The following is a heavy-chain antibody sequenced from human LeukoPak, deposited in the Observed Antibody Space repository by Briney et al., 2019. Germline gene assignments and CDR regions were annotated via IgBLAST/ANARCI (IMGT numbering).Heavy chain of an antibody. D-gene: IGHD2-2*01. J-gene: IGHJ4*02. CDR2: LYTGGST. V-gene: IGHV3-53*01. Sequence: GGSLRLSCAASGFTVSSMYMSWVRQAPGKGLEWISTLYTGGSTYYADSVKGRFTISRDNAKNSLYLQMNSLRAEDTAVYYCARGPYCSSTSCYSDYWGQGTLVTVSS. CDR3: ARGPYCSSTSCYSDY. CDR1: GFTVSSMY.